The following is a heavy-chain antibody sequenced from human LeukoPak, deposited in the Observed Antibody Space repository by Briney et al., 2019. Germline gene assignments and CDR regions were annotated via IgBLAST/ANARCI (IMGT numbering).Heavy chain of an antibody. V-gene: IGHV4-34*01. Sequence: SETLSLTCAVYGGSFSGYYWSWIRQPPGKGLEWIGEINHSGSTNYNPSLKSRVTISVDRSKNQFSLKLSSVTAADTAVYYCARGRNEAKYWGQGTLVTVSS. CDR3: ARGRNEAKY. D-gene: IGHD1-26*01. J-gene: IGHJ4*02. CDR2: INHSGST. CDR1: GGSFSGYY.